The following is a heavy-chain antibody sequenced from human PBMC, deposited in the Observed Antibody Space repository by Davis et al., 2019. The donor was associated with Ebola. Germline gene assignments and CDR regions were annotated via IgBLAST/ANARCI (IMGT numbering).Heavy chain of an antibody. Sequence: SETLSLTCTVSGASISRDYWSWIRQPPGKGLEWIGYIYYSGSANYNPSLKSRVTISVDTSKNQFSLKLNSVTAADTAVYFCARAPGGGRKRFDYWGQGTLVTVSS. CDR2: IYYSGSA. CDR3: ARAPGGGRKRFDY. CDR1: GASISRDY. V-gene: IGHV4-59*01. D-gene: IGHD4-23*01. J-gene: IGHJ4*02.